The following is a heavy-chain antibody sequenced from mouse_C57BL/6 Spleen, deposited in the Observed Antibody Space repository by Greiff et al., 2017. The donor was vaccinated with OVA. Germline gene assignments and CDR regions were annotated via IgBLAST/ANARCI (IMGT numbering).Heavy chain of an antibody. CDR2: IYPGSGST. CDR3: ARRDGYLFDY. J-gene: IGHJ2*01. V-gene: IGHV1-55*01. D-gene: IGHD2-3*01. CDR1: GYTFTSYW. Sequence: QVQLQQPGAELVKPGASVKMSCKASGYTFTSYWITWVKQRPGQGLEWYGDIYPGSGSTNYNEKFKSKATLTVDTTSSTDYMQLSILTSEDSAVYYCARRDGYLFDYWGQGTTLTVSS.